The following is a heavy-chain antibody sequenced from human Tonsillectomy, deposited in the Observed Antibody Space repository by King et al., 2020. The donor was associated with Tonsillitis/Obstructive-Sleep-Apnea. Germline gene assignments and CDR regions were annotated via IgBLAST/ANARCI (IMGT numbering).Heavy chain of an antibody. V-gene: IGHV4-39*01. D-gene: IGHD2-2*01. CDR3: ARHCISTSCLYYFDY. CDR2: IYYSEST. CDR1: GGSISSGGFY. J-gene: IGHJ4*02. Sequence: LQLQESGPGLVKPSETLSLTCTVSGGSISSGGFYWGWIRQPPGKGLEWIGSIYYSESTYYSPSLKSRVTISVDTSKNQFSLKLSSVTAADTAVYYCARHCISTSCLYYFDYWGQGTLVTVSS.